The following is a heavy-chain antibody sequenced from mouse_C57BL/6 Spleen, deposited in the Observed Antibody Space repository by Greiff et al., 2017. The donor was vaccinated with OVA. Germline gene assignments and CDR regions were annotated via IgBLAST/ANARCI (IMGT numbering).Heavy chain of an antibody. CDR2: IDPNSGGT. Sequence: QVQLKQPGAELVKPGASVKLSCKASGYTFTSYWMHWVKQRPGRGLEWIGRIDPNSGGTKYNEKFKSKATLTVDKPSSTAYMQLSSLTSEDSAVYYCARSGTYYGSTLYAMDYWGQGTSVTVSS. CDR1: GYTFTSYW. D-gene: IGHD1-1*01. V-gene: IGHV1-72*01. CDR3: ARSGTYYGSTLYAMDY. J-gene: IGHJ4*01.